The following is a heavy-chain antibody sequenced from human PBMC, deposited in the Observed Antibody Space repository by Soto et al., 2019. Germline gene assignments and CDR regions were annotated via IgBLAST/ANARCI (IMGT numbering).Heavy chain of an antibody. Sequence: SETLSLTCTVSGGSISSYYWSWIRQPPGKGLEWIGYIYYSGRTYYTPSLNSRLTISLDTSKNLFSPRLSAVTAADTAVYFCARGSFSSSSSWFDPWGQGTLVTVSS. D-gene: IGHD6-6*01. CDR3: ARGSFSSSSSWFDP. CDR2: IYYSGRT. CDR1: GGSISSYY. J-gene: IGHJ5*02. V-gene: IGHV4-59*12.